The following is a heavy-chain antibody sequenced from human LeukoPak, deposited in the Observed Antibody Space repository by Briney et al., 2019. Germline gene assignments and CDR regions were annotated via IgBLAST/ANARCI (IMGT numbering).Heavy chain of an antibody. Sequence: GGSLLLSCAASGFPLRRNYMSWVRPAPGKGLEWGSDIYSGGSTYYAAYVKGRFTISRDNSKNTLDLQMNSLRSDDTAIYYCARDDEGRANFDFWGQGTLVTVSS. CDR1: GFPLRRNY. V-gene: IGHV3-53*05. CDR3: ARDDEGRANFDF. CDR2: IYSGGST. J-gene: IGHJ4*02.